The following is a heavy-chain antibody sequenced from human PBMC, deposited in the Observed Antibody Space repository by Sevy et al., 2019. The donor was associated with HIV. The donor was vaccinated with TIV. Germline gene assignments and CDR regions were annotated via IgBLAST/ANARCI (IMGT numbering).Heavy chain of an antibody. Sequence: GGSLRLSCAAPGFTFTSYTMSWVRQAPGKGLEWVSDISVSGGRTYYSDSVKGRFTISRDNSKNTLYLQMSSLRAEDTAVYYCAKRDYSDFVSPPIFDFWGRGTLVTVSS. D-gene: IGHD4-17*01. V-gene: IGHV3-23*01. J-gene: IGHJ4*02. CDR2: ISVSGGRT. CDR3: AKRDYSDFVSPPIFDF. CDR1: GFTFTSYT.